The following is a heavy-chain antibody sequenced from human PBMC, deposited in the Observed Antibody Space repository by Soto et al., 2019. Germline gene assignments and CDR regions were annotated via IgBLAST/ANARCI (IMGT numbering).Heavy chain of an antibody. CDR2: ISSSSSYI. J-gene: IGHJ3*02. Sequence: EVQLVESGGGLVQPGGSLRLSCAASGFTFSSYSMNWVCQAPGKGLEWVSSISSSSSYIYYADSVKGRFTISRDNAKNSLYLQMNSLRAEDTAVYYCAREGPLDAFDIWGQGTMVTVSS. V-gene: IGHV3-21*01. CDR3: AREGPLDAFDI. CDR1: GFTFSSYS.